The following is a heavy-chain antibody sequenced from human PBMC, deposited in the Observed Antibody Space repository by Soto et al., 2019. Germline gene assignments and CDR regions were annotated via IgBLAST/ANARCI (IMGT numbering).Heavy chain of an antibody. J-gene: IGHJ4*02. V-gene: IGHV3-30*18. Sequence: LRLSCAASGFTFSSYGMHWVRQAPGKGLEWVAVISYDGSNKYYADSVKGRFTISRDNSKNTLYLQMNSLRAEDTAVYYCAKGPQPVPAARFDYWGQGTLVTVSS. CDR2: ISYDGSNK. CDR3: AKGPQPVPAARFDY. D-gene: IGHD2-2*01. CDR1: GFTFSSYG.